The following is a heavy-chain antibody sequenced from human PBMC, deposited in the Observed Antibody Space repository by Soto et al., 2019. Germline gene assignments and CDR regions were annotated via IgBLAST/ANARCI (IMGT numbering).Heavy chain of an antibody. Sequence: SVKVCSKASACPLNNDVINWVRQAPEQGLEWMAGIIPIFGTPNYAQKFQGRVTITADKSTSTAYMDLNSLRSEDTAVYYCAGRCDGTNCLAHFDYWGQGTMVTGSS. D-gene: IGHD2-2*01. CDR3: AGRCDGTNCLAHFDY. V-gene: IGHV1-69*06. CDR1: ACPLNNDV. J-gene: IGHJ4*02. CDR2: IIPIFGTP.